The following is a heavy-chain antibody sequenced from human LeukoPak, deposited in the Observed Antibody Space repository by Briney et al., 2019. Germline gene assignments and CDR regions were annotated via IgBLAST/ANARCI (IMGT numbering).Heavy chain of an antibody. CDR1: GGSISSSNW. Sequence: SETLSLTCAVSGGSISSSNWWSWVRQPPGKGLEWIGEIYHSGSTNYNPSLKSRVTISVDKSKNQLSLKLSSVTAADTAVYYCARDRSNSIYYYYYMDVWGKGTTVTVS. V-gene: IGHV4-4*02. D-gene: IGHD6-6*01. CDR3: ARDRSNSIYYYYYMDV. J-gene: IGHJ6*03. CDR2: IYHSGST.